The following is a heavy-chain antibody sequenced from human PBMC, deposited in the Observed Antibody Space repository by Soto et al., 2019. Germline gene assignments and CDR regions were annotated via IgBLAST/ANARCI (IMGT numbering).Heavy chain of an antibody. CDR3: AANWNFALNF. CDR1: GFDFSDFH. CDR2: ISSSLGHT. Sequence: GGSLRLSCVASGFDFSDFHISWVRQAPGKGLEWISYISSSLGHTDYAESVKGRFTISRDNAKSSVFLEMSDLRSDDTAVYYCAANWNFALNFWGQGTLGTVS. V-gene: IGHV3-11*03. D-gene: IGHD1-1*01. J-gene: IGHJ4*02.